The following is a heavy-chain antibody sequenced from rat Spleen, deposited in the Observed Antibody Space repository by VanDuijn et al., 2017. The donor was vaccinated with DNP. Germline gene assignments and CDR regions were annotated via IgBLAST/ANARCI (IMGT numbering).Heavy chain of an antibody. CDR1: GFTFSSYG. CDR3: IIRGSY. CDR2: IGPSGGNI. D-gene: IGHD4-3*01. V-gene: IGHV5-19*01. Sequence: EVQLVESGGGLVQPGRSLKLSCAASGFTFSSYGMHWIRQGPTKGLEWVAAIGPSGGNIYYRDSVKGRFTISRDNAKSTLYLQMDSLRSEDTATYYCIIRGSYWGQGVMVTVSS. J-gene: IGHJ2*01.